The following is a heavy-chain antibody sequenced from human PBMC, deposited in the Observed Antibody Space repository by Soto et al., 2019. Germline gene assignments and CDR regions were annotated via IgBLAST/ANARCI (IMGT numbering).Heavy chain of an antibody. CDR2: ISAYNGNT. CDR1: GYTFTSYG. D-gene: IGHD5-18*01. CDR3: ARDQFGEWIQLWLYYYYGMDV. J-gene: IGHJ6*02. Sequence: QVQLVKSGAEVKKPGASVKVSCKASGYTFTSYGISWVRQAPGQGLEWMGWISAYNGNTNYAQKRQGRFTTTTDTTTSTAYIELRSLRSDDTAVYYCARDQFGEWIQLWLYYYYGMDVWGQGTTVTVSS. V-gene: IGHV1-18*01.